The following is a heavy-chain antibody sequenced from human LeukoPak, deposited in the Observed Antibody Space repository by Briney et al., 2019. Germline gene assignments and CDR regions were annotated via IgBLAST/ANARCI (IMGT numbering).Heavy chain of an antibody. CDR1: GGTFSSYT. CDR3: ARGGPPRGGPIAVAGTFDY. J-gene: IGHJ4*02. Sequence: SVKVSCKASGGTFSSYTISWVRQAPGQGLEWMGRIIPILGIANYAQKFQGRVTITADKSTSTAYMELSSLRSEDTAVYYCARGGPPRGGPIAVAGTFDYRGQGTLVTVSS. V-gene: IGHV1-69*02. CDR2: IIPILGIA. D-gene: IGHD6-19*01.